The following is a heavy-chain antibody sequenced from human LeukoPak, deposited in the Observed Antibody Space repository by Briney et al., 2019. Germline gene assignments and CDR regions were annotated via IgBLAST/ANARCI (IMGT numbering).Heavy chain of an antibody. CDR2: IYPGDSDT. J-gene: IGHJ4*02. CDR1: GYRFSSYW. D-gene: IGHD2-21*02. Sequence: GGSLQISCQGSGYRFSSYWIAGVRQVPGKGLEWMGVIYPGDSDTRYSPSFQRQVTISADKSISTAYLQWSGLKASDTAMYYCARQDGTAKYFFDYWGQGTLVTVSS. CDR3: ARQDGTAKYFFDY. V-gene: IGHV5-51*01.